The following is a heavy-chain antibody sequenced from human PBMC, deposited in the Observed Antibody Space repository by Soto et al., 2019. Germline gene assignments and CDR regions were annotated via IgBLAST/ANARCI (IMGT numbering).Heavy chain of an antibody. D-gene: IGHD5-18*01. Sequence: SLTASCKASGVTFSSYAISWVRQAPGRGLEWMGGIIPIFGTANYAQKFQGRVTITADESTSTAYMELSSLRSEDTAVYYCARGNERSYGWYYFDYWGQGTLVTVSS. V-gene: IGHV1-69*13. J-gene: IGHJ4*02. CDR2: IIPIFGTA. CDR3: ARGNERSYGWYYFDY. CDR1: GVTFSSYA.